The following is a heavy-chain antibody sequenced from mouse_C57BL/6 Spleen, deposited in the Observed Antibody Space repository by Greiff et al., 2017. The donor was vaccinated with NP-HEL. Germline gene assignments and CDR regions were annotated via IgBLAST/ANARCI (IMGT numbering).Heavy chain of an antibody. V-gene: IGHV1-15*01. J-gene: IGHJ4*01. CDR1: GYTFTDYE. CDR3: TRYGNRQLRLRCYAMDY. Sequence: VQLHQPGAELVRPGASVTLSCKASGYTFTDYEMHWVKQTPVHGLEWIGAIDPETGGTAYNQKFKGKAILTADKSSSTAYMELRSLTSEDSAVYYCTRYGNRQLRLRCYAMDYWGQGTSVTVSS. CDR2: IDPETGGT. D-gene: IGHD3-2*02.